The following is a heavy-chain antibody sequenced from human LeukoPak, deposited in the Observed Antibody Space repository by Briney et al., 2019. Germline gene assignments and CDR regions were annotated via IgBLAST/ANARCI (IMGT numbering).Heavy chain of an antibody. CDR2: IYYSGST. CDR1: GGSISSSSYY. CDR3: ARALNPLPGTYYFDY. V-gene: IGHV4-39*07. Sequence: SETLSLTCTVSGGSISSSSYYWGWIRQPPGKGLEWIGSIYYSGSTYYSPSLKSRVTMSVDTSKNQFSLNLISVTAADTAVYYCARALNPLPGTYYFDYWGQGTLVTVSS. J-gene: IGHJ4*02. D-gene: IGHD2-15*01.